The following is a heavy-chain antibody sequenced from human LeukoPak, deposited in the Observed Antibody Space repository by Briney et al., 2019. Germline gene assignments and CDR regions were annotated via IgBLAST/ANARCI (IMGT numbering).Heavy chain of an antibody. V-gene: IGHV3-23*01. Sequence: PGGSLRLSCAASGFTFSDYAMTWVRQAAGKGLEWVSSISDTGRRTYYTDSVKGRFTISRDDSKKAVYLEMSTLRVEVTAIYFCGRHDSFIPFWGQGTLVTVSS. J-gene: IGHJ4*02. CDR1: GFTFSDYA. CDR2: ISDTGRRT. CDR3: GRHDSFIPF. D-gene: IGHD3-16*02.